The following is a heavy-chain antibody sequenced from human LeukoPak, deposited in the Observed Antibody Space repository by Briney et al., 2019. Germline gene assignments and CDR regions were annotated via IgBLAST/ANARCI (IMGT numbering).Heavy chain of an antibody. J-gene: IGHJ2*01. V-gene: IGHV3-11*05. CDR1: GFTFSDYY. CDR2: ISSSSSYT. Sequence: GGSLRLSCAASGFTFSDYYMSWIRQAPGKGLEWVSYISSSSSYTNYADSVKGRFTISRDNAKNSLYLQMNSLRAEDTAVYYCARDWVDIVVVPAAKYFDLWGRGTLVTVSS. CDR3: ARDWVDIVVVPAAKYFDL. D-gene: IGHD2-2*01.